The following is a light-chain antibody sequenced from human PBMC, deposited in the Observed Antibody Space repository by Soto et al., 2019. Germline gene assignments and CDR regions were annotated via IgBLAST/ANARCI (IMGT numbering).Light chain of an antibody. CDR2: DAS. J-gene: IGKJ4*01. CDR1: QGISSA. Sequence: IQLTQSPSSLSASVGDRVTITCRASQGISSALAWYQQKPGKAPKLLIYDASSLESGVPSRFSGSGSGGSGTDFTLTISSLQPEDFAIHYCHQFNSYPLTFAGGPKVAIK. V-gene: IGKV1-13*02. CDR3: HQFNSYPLT.